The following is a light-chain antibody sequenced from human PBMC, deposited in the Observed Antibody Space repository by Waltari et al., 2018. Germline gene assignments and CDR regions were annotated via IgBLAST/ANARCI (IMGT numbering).Light chain of an antibody. Sequence: IVLTQSPVTLSLSPGERATLSGRASQSISRYLVWYQQKPGQPPRLLIYEASRRATGIPDRFSGSGSGTDFSLTISRLEPEDFGVYYCQNHERLPATFGQGTRVEI. CDR1: QSISRY. V-gene: IGKV3-20*01. CDR3: QNHERLPAT. CDR2: EAS. J-gene: IGKJ1*01.